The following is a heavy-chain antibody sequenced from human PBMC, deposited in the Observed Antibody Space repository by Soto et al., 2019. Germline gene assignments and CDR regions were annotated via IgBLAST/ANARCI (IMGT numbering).Heavy chain of an antibody. CDR2: INWNGGST. Sequence: EVQLVESGGGVVRPVGSMRLSCAASGFTFDDYGMSWVRQAPGKGLEWVSGINWNGGSTGYADSVKGRFTISRDNAKNSLYLQMNSLRAEDTALYYCARLYSSGWYGPGRYWGQGTLVTVSS. CDR3: ARLYSSGWYGPGRY. V-gene: IGHV3-20*04. J-gene: IGHJ4*02. CDR1: GFTFDDYG. D-gene: IGHD6-19*01.